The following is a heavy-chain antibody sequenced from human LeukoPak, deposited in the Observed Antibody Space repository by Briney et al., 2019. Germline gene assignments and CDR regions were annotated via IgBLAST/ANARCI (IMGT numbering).Heavy chain of an antibody. CDR2: IKQDGSEK. V-gene: IGHV3-7*01. D-gene: IGHD3-9*01. Sequence: PGGSLRLSCAASGFTFSSYWMSWVRQAPGKGLEWVANIKQDGSEKYYVDSVKGRFTISRDNAKNSLYLQMNSLRAEDTAVYYCAREPLLAGYHHLYYYYYMDVWGKGTTVTISS. J-gene: IGHJ6*03. CDR1: GFTFSSYW. CDR3: AREPLLAGYHHLYYYYYMDV.